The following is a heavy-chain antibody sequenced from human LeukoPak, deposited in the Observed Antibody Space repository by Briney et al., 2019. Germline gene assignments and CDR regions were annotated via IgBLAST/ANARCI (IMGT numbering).Heavy chain of an antibody. CDR2: IYPGDSDT. V-gene: IGHV5-51*01. J-gene: IGHJ3*02. CDR1: GYSFTSYW. D-gene: IGHD3-10*01. CDR3: ASWGSGSGSYRFRDDAFDI. Sequence: GESLQISCKGSGYSFTSYWIGWVRQMPGKGLEWMGIIYPGDSDTRYSPSFQGQVTISADKSISTAYLQWSSLKASDTAMYYCASWGSGSGSYRFRDDAFDIWGQGTMVTVSS.